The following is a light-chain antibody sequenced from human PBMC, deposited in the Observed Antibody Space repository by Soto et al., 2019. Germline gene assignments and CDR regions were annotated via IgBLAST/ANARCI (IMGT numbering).Light chain of an antibody. Sequence: EIVMTQSPATLSVSPGERATLSCRASQSVNINLAWYQQKPGQAPRLLIYGASTRATGIPARFSGSGSGTEFTLTISSLQSEDFAVYYCQQYNNWPMYTFGQGTKLEIK. V-gene: IGKV3D-15*01. CDR3: QQYNNWPMYT. J-gene: IGKJ2*01. CDR1: QSVNIN. CDR2: GAS.